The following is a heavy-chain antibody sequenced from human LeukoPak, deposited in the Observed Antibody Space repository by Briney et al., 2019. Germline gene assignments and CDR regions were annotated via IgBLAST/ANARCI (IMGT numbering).Heavy chain of an antibody. CDR2: IIPIFGTA. V-gene: IGHV1-69*05. Sequence: ASVKVSCKASGGTFSSYAISWVRQAPGQGLEWMGGIIPIFGTANYAQKFQGRVTITTDESTSTAYMELSSLRSEDTALYYCAAPGNYYDSSGYSDYYYYMDVWGKGTTVTVSS. J-gene: IGHJ6*03. D-gene: IGHD3-22*01. CDR3: AAPGNYYDSSGYSDYYYYMDV. CDR1: GGTFSSYA.